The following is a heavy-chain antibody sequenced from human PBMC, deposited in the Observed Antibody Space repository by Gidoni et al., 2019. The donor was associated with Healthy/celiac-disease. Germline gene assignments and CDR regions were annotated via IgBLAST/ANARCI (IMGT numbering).Heavy chain of an antibody. CDR1: GGSISSSNW. CDR3: ASSGYSSGWYLRKYXXXY. CDR2: IYHSGST. D-gene: IGHD6-19*01. V-gene: IGHV4-4*02. Sequence: QVQLQESGPGLVKPSGTLSLTCAVSGGSISSSNWWSWVRQPPGKGLEWIGEIYHSGSTNYNPSLKSRVTISVDKSKNQFSLKLSSVTAADAAVYYCASSGYSSGWYLRKYXXXYWGQGTLVTVSS. J-gene: IGHJ4*02.